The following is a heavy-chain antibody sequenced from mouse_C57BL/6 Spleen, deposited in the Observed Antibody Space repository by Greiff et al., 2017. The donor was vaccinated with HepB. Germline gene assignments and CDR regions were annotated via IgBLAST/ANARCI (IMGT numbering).Heavy chain of an antibody. CDR1: GYTFTSYG. J-gene: IGHJ3*01. D-gene: IGHD1-1*01. Sequence: VKLVESGAELARPGASVKLSCKASGYTFTSYGISWVKQRTGQGLEWIGEIYPRSGNTYYNEKFKGKATLTADKSSSTAYMELRSLTSEDSAVYFCLIYYYGSSYPFAYWGQGTLVTVSA. CDR2: IYPRSGNT. CDR3: LIYYYGSSYPFAY. V-gene: IGHV1-81*01.